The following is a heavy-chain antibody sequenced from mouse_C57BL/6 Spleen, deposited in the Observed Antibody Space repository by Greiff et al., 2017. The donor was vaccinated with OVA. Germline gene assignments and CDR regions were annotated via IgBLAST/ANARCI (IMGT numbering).Heavy chain of an antibody. CDR3: ARERPYYYGSSHYAMDY. CDR1: GYTFTDYN. V-gene: IGHV1-22*01. J-gene: IGHJ4*01. D-gene: IGHD1-1*01. CDR2: INPNTGGT. Sequence: VQLQQSGPELVKPGASVKMSCKASGYTFTDYNMHWVKQSHGKSLEWIGYINPNTGGTSYNQKFKGKATLTVNKSSSTAYLELRSLTSEDSAVYYCARERPYYYGSSHYAMDYWGQGTSVTVSS.